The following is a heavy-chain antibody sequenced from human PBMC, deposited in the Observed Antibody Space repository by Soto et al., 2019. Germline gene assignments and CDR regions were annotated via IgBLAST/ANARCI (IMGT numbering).Heavy chain of an antibody. CDR3: AKDLLTSMVRGVIPWYFDY. Sequence: GGSLRLSCAASGFTFSSYAMSWVRQAPGKGLEWVSAISGSGGSTYYADSVKGRFTISRDNSKNTLYLQMNSLRAEDTAVYYCAKDLLTSMVRGVIPWYFDYWGQGTLVTVSS. CDR2: ISGSGGST. V-gene: IGHV3-23*01. CDR1: GFTFSSYA. D-gene: IGHD3-10*01. J-gene: IGHJ4*02.